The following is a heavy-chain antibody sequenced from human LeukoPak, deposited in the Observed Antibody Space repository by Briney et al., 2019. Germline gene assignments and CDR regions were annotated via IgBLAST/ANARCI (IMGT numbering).Heavy chain of an antibody. Sequence: PGGSLRLSCAGSGFTFSSYAMNWVRQAPGKGLEWVSSISSSSSYIYYADSVKGRFTISRDNAKNSLYLQMNSLRAEDTAVYYCARDSRSSADDFDYWGQGTLVTVSS. CDR3: ARDSRSSADDFDY. D-gene: IGHD6-6*01. V-gene: IGHV3-21*01. J-gene: IGHJ4*02. CDR1: GFTFSSYA. CDR2: ISSSSSYI.